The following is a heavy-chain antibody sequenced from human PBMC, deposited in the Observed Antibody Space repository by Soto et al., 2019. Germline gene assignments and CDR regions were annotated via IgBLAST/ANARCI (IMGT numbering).Heavy chain of an antibody. D-gene: IGHD6-19*01. CDR3: PKDRCGFVGGWEYFDY. V-gene: IGHV3-23*01. Sequence: VHLLESGGGLVQPGGSLRLSCAASGFTFAGYSTMSWVRQAPGKGLEWVSSISGSGASTYYADSVKGRFTISRDNSKNTRYLQMNTLRAEDTAFYYCPKDRCGFVGGWEYFDYWGQGALVAVSS. J-gene: IGHJ4*02. CDR2: ISGSGAST. CDR1: GFTFAGYST.